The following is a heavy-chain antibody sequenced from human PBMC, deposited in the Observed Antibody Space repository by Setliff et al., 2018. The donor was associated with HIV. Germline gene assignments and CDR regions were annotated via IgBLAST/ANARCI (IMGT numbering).Heavy chain of an antibody. CDR1: GGNFSTYG. D-gene: IGHD2-15*01. Sequence: GASVKVSCKASGGNFSTYGISWVRQAPGQGLEWTGGIIPLFNTSNYAQKLQGRVTITADESTSTAYMELSSLRSEDSAVYYCARDRFCSRGSCYEPNWFDPWGQGTLVTVSS. CDR2: IIPLFNTS. V-gene: IGHV1-69*13. J-gene: IGHJ5*02. CDR3: ARDRFCSRGSCYEPNWFDP.